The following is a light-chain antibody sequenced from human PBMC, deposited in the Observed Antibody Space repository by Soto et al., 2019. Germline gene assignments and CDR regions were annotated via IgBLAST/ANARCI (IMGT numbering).Light chain of an antibody. CDR1: QDISKY. V-gene: IGKV1-33*01. J-gene: IGKJ4*01. Sequence: DIQMTQSPYSLSASVGDRGTITCQASQDISKYLNWYQQKPGKAPKLLIYDASNLETGVPSRFSGSGSGTDFTFTISSLQPEDIATYYCHQYDNLPLTFGGGTKVEIK. CDR3: HQYDNLPLT. CDR2: DAS.